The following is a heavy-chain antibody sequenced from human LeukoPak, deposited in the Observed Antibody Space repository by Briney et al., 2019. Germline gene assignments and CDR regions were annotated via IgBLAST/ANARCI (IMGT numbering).Heavy chain of an antibody. J-gene: IGHJ6*02. Sequence: SETLSLTCAVYGGSFSGYYWSWIRQPPGKGLEWIGEINHSGSTNYNPSLKSRVTISVDTSKNQFSLKLSSVTAADTAVYYCARGQYSSGWYTRYYYYGMDVWGQGTTVTVSS. D-gene: IGHD6-19*01. CDR3: ARGQYSSGWYTRYYYYGMDV. CDR2: INHSGST. CDR1: GGSFSGYY. V-gene: IGHV4-34*01.